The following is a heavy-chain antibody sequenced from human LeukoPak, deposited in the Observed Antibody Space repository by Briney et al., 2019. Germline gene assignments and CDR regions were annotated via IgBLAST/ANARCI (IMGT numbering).Heavy chain of an antibody. J-gene: IGHJ5*02. CDR1: GYTFTGYY. Sequence: ASVKVSCKASGYTFTGYYMHWVRQAPGQGLEWMGRINPNSGGTNYAQKFQGRVTMTRDTSISTAYMELSRLRSDDTAVYYCARGDPQYYYDSMYNWFDPWGQGTLVTVSS. CDR3: ARGDPQYYYDSMYNWFDP. V-gene: IGHV1-2*06. D-gene: IGHD3-22*01. CDR2: INPNSGGT.